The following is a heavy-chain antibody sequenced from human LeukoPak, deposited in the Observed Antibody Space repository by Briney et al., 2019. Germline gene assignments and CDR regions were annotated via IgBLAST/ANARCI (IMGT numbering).Heavy chain of an antibody. CDR2: INHSGST. V-gene: IGHV4-34*01. Sequence: SETLSLTXAVYGGSFSGYYWSWISQPPGKRLEWIGEINHSGSTNYNPSLKSRVTISVDTSKNQFSLKLSSVTAADTAVYYCARGVAYSHFDYWGQGTLVTVSS. J-gene: IGHJ4*02. D-gene: IGHD4-11*01. CDR3: ARGVAYSHFDY. CDR1: GGSFSGYY.